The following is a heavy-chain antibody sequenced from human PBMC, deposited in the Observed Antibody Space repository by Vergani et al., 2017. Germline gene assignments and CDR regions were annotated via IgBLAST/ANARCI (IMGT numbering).Heavy chain of an antibody. CDR1: GFSFNTYW. V-gene: IGHV3-74*03. CDR2: IDEYGNRA. D-gene: IGHD2-8*02. CDR3: VRTKYCTGIACNTRFDS. Sequence: EVQLVESGGGSVQSGGSLRLSCVASGFSFNTYWMHWVRQVPGKGLMWVARIDEYGNRATYGDFETGRFTISRDNAKNTVFLQMNNLRADDAGVYYCVRTKYCTGIACNTRFDSWAQGALVTVSS. J-gene: IGHJ5*01.